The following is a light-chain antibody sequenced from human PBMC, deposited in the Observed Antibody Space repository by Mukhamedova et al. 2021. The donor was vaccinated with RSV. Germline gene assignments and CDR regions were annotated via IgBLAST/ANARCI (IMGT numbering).Light chain of an antibody. V-gene: IGKV3-15*01. J-gene: IGKJ4*01. CDR2: GAS. CDR3: QQYNNWPPLT. CDR1: QSVSSN. Sequence: RATLSCRASQSVSSNLAWYQQKPGQAPRLLIYGASTRAAGIPARFSGSGSGTEFTLTISSLQSEDFAVYYCQQYNNWPPLTFGGGT.